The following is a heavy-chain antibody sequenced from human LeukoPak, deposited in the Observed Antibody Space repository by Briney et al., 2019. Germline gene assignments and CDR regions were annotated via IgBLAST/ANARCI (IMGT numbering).Heavy chain of an antibody. V-gene: IGHV1-2*02. J-gene: IGHJ4*02. CDR2: INPNSGGT. CDR3: ARSRITMVRGVIITPVDY. D-gene: IGHD3-10*01. Sequence: GASVKVSCKASGYTFTGYYMHWVRQAPGQGLEWMGWINPNSGGTNYAQKFQGRVTMTRDTSISTAYMELSRLRSDDTAVYYCARSRITMVRGVIITPVDYWGQGTLVTVSS. CDR1: GYTFTGYY.